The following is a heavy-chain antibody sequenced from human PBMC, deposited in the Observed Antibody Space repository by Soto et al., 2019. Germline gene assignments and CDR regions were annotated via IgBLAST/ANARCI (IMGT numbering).Heavy chain of an antibody. V-gene: IGHV5-51*01. D-gene: IGHD3-10*01. Sequence: SLKISCKGSGYSFTSYWIGWVRQMPGKGLEWMGIIYPGDSDTRYSPSFQGQVTISADKSISTAYLQWSSLKASDTAMYYCARYRGVRICYYYGMDVWGQGTTVTVSS. CDR2: IYPGDSDT. J-gene: IGHJ6*02. CDR3: ARYRGVRICYYYGMDV. CDR1: GYSFTSYW.